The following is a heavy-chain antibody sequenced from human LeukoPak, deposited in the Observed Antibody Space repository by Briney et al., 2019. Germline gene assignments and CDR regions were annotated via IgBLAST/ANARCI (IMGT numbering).Heavy chain of an antibody. V-gene: IGHV4-38-2*02. CDR2: IYHTGST. CDR1: GYSITSGYY. Sequence: SETLSLTCTVSGYSITSGYYWGWLRQPPGKGLEWIGSIYHTGSTFYNPSLKSRVTISVDTSKNQFSLKLSSVTAADTAVYYCARVIYSYGFLDYFDYWGQGTLVTVSS. CDR3: ARVIYSYGFLDYFDY. J-gene: IGHJ4*02. D-gene: IGHD5-18*01.